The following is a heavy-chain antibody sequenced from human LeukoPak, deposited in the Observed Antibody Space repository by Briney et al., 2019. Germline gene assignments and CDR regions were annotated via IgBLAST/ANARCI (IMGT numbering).Heavy chain of an antibody. V-gene: IGHV1-18*01. D-gene: IGHD6-19*01. CDR1: GYTFTSYG. CDR2: ISAYNGNT. CDR3: ARDRFRCSSGWSISTDY. J-gene: IGHJ4*02. Sequence: ASVKVSCKASGYTFTSYGISWVRQAPGQGLEWMGWISAYNGNTNYAQKLQGRVTMTTDTSTSTAYMELRSLRSDDTAVYYCARDRFRCSSGWSISTDYWGQGTLVTVSS.